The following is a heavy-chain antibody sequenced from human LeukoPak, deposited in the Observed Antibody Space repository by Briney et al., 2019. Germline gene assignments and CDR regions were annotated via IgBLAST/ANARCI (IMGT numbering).Heavy chain of an antibody. V-gene: IGHV3-23*01. D-gene: IGHD6-13*01. CDR2: ISGSGDNT. CDR3: AKTAPGIAAAAYYYYGMDV. Sequence: GGSLRLSCAASGFTFSTYAMSWVRQAPGKGLEWVSAISGSGDNTYYADSVKGRFTISRDNSKKTLYLQMNSLRAEDTAVYYCAKTAPGIAAAAYYYYGMDVWGKGTTVTVSS. CDR1: GFTFSTYA. J-gene: IGHJ6*04.